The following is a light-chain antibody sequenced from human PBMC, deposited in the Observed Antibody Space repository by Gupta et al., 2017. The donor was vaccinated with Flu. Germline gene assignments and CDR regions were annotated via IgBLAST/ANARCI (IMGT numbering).Light chain of an antibody. J-gene: IGLJ3*02. CDR1: SSDVGAYNF. CDR2: DVT. Sequence: QSALTQPRSVSGSPGQSVTISCTGTSSDVGAYNFVSWYQQYPGKAPKVVIYDVTERPSGVPDRFSGSKSGNTASLTISGLQAEDEADYYCCSYAGYFTLVFGGGTKVTVL. V-gene: IGLV2-11*01. CDR3: CSYAGYFTLV.